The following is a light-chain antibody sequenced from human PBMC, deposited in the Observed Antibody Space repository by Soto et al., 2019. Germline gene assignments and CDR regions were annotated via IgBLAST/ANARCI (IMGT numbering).Light chain of an antibody. J-gene: IGLJ2*01. Sequence: QSVLTQPPSLSGAPGQRVTISATGSSSTIGAGYDVHWYQQLPGTAPKLLIFGNTNRPAGVPDRISGSKSGTSASLAISGLQAEDEADYYCQSFDSSLSGWVFGGGTKVTVL. V-gene: IGLV1-40*01. CDR2: GNT. CDR1: SSTIGAGYD. CDR3: QSFDSSLSGWV.